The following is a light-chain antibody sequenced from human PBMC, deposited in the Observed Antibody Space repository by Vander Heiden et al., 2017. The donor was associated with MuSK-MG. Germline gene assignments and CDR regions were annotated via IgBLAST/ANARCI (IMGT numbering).Light chain of an antibody. CDR1: QSVLDIPNSKVC. CDR2: WAS. CDR3: HQNLTTPRT. V-gene: IGKV4-1*01. J-gene: IGKJ1*01. Sequence: IVLIPPPESLPGALGERATINCKSSQSVLDIPNSKVCLAWYQQKPGQAPKLLFYWASTREPGVSDRFSGSGSGTDFSLTISSLQAEDVAVYYCHQNLTTPRTFGQGTKVEIK.